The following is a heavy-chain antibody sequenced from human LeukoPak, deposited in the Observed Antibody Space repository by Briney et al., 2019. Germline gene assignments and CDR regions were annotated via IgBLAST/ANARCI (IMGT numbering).Heavy chain of an antibody. Sequence: GGSLRLSCAVSGLTFSNYAMSWVRQAPGKGLEWVSVIGGSGVNTYYADSVKGRFTISRDNSKNTLFLQMNSLRAEDSAVYYCAEGMSGSSPYNWFDPWGQGTLVTVSS. CDR2: IGGSGVNT. CDR3: AEGMSGSSPYNWFDP. D-gene: IGHD1-26*01. J-gene: IGHJ5*02. CDR1: GLTFSNYA. V-gene: IGHV3-23*01.